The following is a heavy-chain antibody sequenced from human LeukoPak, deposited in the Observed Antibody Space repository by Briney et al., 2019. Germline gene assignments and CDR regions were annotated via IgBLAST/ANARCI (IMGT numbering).Heavy chain of an antibody. CDR2: IYSGSST. CDR3: ARSNVGSMAPDY. CDR1: GFTLKIYP. D-gene: IGHD5-24*01. V-gene: IGHV3-53*01. Sequence: PGGSLRLSCAASGFTLKIYPMHWVRQAPGKGLEWVSVIYSGSSTYYADSVKGRFTISRDNSKNTLYLQMNSLRAEDTAMYYCARSNVGSMAPDYWGQGTLVTVSS. J-gene: IGHJ4*02.